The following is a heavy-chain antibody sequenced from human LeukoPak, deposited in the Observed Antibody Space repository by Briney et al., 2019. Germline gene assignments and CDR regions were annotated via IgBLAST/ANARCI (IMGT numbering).Heavy chain of an antibody. V-gene: IGHV4-39*01. D-gene: IGHD6-13*01. CDR3: ARQAYSSNLGWFDP. CDR1: GGSISSSTYY. CDR2: IYNSGST. J-gene: IGHJ5*02. Sequence: SETLSLTCSVSGGSISSSTYYWGWIRQPPGKGLGWIGNIYNSGSTYYNPSLKSRVTISVDTSKNQFSLKLSSVTAADTAVYYCARQAYSSNLGWFDPWGQGTLVTVSS.